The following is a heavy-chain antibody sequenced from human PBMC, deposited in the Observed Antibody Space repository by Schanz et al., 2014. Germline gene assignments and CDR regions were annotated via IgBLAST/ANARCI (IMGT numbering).Heavy chain of an antibody. V-gene: IGHV1-69*04. D-gene: IGHD6-13*01. CDR2: IIPIVDIT. Sequence: QVQLVQSGAEVKKPGSSVTVSCRASGDTFSNYAINWVRQAPGQGLEWMGRIIPIVDITNYAQKFLGRVTITADKSTSTAYMELKSLRSADTAVYYCARVYRWQHILGHFDSWGQGSLVTVSS. CDR3: ARVYRWQHILGHFDS. CDR1: GDTFSNYA. J-gene: IGHJ4*02.